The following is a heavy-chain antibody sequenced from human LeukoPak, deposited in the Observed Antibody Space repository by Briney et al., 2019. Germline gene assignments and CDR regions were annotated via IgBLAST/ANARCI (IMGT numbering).Heavy chain of an antibody. D-gene: IGHD4-23*01. Sequence: ASVKVSCKASGYTFTRYYMYWVRQAPGQGLEWMGIINPSGGSTNYAQKFQGRVTMTRDISTSTVYMELSSLRSEDTAVYYCASLAGGNSESGDAFDIWGQGTMVTVSS. CDR1: GYTFTRYY. V-gene: IGHV1-46*01. J-gene: IGHJ3*02. CDR3: ASLAGGNSESGDAFDI. CDR2: INPSGGST.